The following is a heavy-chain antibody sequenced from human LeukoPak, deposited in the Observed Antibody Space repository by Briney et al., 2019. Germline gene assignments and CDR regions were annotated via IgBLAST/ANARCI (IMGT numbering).Heavy chain of an antibody. D-gene: IGHD2-21*01. CDR2: INPSAGST. J-gene: IGHJ3*02. CDR3: ARGTGLKAFDI. CDR1: GYTFTNYG. Sequence: ASVKVSCKASGYTFTNYGISWVRQAPGQGLEWMGIINPSAGSTVYAQKFQGRVIMTRDTSTSTIYMELSSLRSEDTAIYYCARGTGLKAFDIWGQGTMVTVSS. V-gene: IGHV1-46*01.